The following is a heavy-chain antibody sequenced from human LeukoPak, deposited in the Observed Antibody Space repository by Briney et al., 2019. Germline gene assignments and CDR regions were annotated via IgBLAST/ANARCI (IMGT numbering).Heavy chain of an antibody. Sequence: GGSLRLSCAVSGFTFSSYWMHWVRHAPGKGLVWVPRINSDGSSTSYADSVKGRFTISRDNAKNTLYLQMNSLRAEDTAVYYCARQADYDFWSGYFEYLGYWGQGTLVTVSS. J-gene: IGHJ4*02. D-gene: IGHD3-3*01. V-gene: IGHV3-74*01. CDR2: INSDGSST. CDR3: ARQADYDFWSGYFEYLGY. CDR1: GFTFSSYW.